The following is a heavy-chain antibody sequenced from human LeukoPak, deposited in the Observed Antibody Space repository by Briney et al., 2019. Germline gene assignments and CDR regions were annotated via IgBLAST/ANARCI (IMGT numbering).Heavy chain of an antibody. V-gene: IGHV3-49*04. J-gene: IGHJ4*02. Sequence: PGGSLRLSCAASGLTVSSNYMSWVRQAPGKGLEWVGFIRSKTYGASTEFAASVKDRFTITRDDSNRIAYLQMSSLKTEDSAVYYCTRGFPAALTHFDYWGQGTLVTVSS. CDR1: GLTVSSNY. D-gene: IGHD2-2*01. CDR2: IRSKTYGAST. CDR3: TRGFPAALTHFDY.